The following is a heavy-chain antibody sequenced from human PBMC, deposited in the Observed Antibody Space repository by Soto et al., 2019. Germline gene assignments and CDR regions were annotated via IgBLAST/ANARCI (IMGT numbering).Heavy chain of an antibody. V-gene: IGHV4-34*01. Sequence: ILSLTYTVEGSYLIDNLCNWPRQPPGKGLEWIGEINHSGNTNYNPSLRSRVTISIDTSKNQLSLNLRSVSAADTAVYYSARGMGVVAVWGQGTPVT. D-gene: IGHD2-21*01. CDR3: ARGMGVVAV. CDR1: GSYLIDNL. CDR2: INHSGNT. J-gene: IGHJ1*01.